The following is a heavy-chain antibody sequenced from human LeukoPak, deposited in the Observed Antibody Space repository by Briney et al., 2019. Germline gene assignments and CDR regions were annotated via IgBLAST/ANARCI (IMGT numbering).Heavy chain of an antibody. CDR1: GFTSSSYW. D-gene: IGHD5-12*01. Sequence: GGSLRLSCAASGFTSSSYWMSWVRQAPGKGLEWVANIKQDGSEKYYVDSVKGRFTISRDNAKNSLYLQMNSLRAEDTAVYYCARVGRPVATIADYWGQGTLVTVSS. V-gene: IGHV3-7*01. CDR2: IKQDGSEK. J-gene: IGHJ4*02. CDR3: ARVGRPVATIADY.